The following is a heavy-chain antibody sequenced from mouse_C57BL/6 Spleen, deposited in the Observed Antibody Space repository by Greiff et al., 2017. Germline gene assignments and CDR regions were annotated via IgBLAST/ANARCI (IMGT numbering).Heavy chain of an antibody. Sequence: EVNVVESGGGLVKPGGSLKLSCAASGFTFSSYTMSWVRQTPEKRLEWVATISGGGGNTYYPDSVKGRFTISRDNAKNTLYRQMSSLRSEDTALYYCARDGGYAMDYWGQGTSVTVSS. CDR3: ARDGGYAMDY. CDR1: GFTFSSYT. V-gene: IGHV5-9*01. J-gene: IGHJ4*01. CDR2: ISGGGGNT.